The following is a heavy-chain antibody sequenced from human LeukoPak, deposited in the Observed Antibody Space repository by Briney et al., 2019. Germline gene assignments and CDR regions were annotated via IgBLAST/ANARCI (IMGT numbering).Heavy chain of an antibody. CDR1: GFTFSSYA. J-gene: IGHJ1*01. D-gene: IGHD2-2*01. CDR3: AIRYCSSTSCYAEYFQH. CDR2: ISGSGGST. V-gene: IGHV3-23*01. Sequence: GGSLRLSCAASGFTFSSYAMSWVRQAQGKGLEWVSAISGSGGSTYYADSVKGRFTISRDNSKNTLYLQMNSLRAEDTAVYYCAIRYCSSTSCYAEYFQHWGQGTLVTVSS.